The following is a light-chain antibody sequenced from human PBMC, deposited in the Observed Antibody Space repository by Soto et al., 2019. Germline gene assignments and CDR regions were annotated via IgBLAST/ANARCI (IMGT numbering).Light chain of an antibody. CDR2: RNN. CDR1: SSNIGTNY. Sequence: VLTQPPSASGTPGQRVTISCSGGSSNIGTNYVYWYQQLPGTAPKLLIYRNNLRPSGVPDRFSASKSGTSASLAISGLRSEDEADYFCAGWDDSLHGLLFGAGTKVTVL. CDR3: AGWDDSLHGLL. V-gene: IGLV1-47*01. J-gene: IGLJ1*01.